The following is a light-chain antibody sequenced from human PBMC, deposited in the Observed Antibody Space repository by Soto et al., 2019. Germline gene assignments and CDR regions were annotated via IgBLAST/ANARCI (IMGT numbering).Light chain of an antibody. CDR1: SSNIGNNY. Sequence: QSVLPQPPSVSAAPGQKVTISCSGSSSNIGNNYVSWYQQLPGTAPKLLIYENNKRPSGIPDRFSGSKSGTSATLGITGLQTGDEADYYCGTWDSSLSFYVFGTGTKVTVL. CDR2: ENN. J-gene: IGLJ1*01. V-gene: IGLV1-51*02. CDR3: GTWDSSLSFYV.